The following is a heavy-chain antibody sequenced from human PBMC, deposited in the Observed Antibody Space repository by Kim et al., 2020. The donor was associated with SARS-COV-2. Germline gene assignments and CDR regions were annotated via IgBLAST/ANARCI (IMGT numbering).Heavy chain of an antibody. V-gene: IGHV1-69*13. CDR3: ARVGMDYGDRGHFQH. CDR2: IIPIFGTA. J-gene: IGHJ1*01. Sequence: SVKVSCKASGGTFSSYAISWVRQAPGQGLEWMGGIIPIFGTANYAQKFQGRVTITADESTSTAYMELSSLRSEDTAVYYCARVGMDYGDRGHFQHWGQGTLVTVSS. D-gene: IGHD4-17*01. CDR1: GGTFSSYA.